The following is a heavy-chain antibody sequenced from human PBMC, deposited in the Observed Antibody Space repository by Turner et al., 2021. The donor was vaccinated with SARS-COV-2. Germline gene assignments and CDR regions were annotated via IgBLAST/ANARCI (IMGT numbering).Heavy chain of an antibody. Sequence: EVQLVESGGGLVKPGGSLRLSCAASGFTFSSYSMNWVRQAPGKGLEWVSSISSSSIYIYYADSVKGRFTISRDYAKNSLYLQMNSLRAEDTAVYYCARGDDFWSGYYFYGMDVWGQGTTVTVSS. CDR1: GFTFSSYS. CDR3: ARGDDFWSGYYFYGMDV. J-gene: IGHJ6*02. D-gene: IGHD3-3*01. V-gene: IGHV3-21*01. CDR2: ISSSSIYI.